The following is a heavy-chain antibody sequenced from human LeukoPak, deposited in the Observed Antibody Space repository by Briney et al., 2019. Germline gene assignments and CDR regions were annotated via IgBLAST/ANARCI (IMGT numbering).Heavy chain of an antibody. CDR1: GFTFSDYY. Sequence: PGGSLRLSCAAPGFTFSDYYMSWIRQAPGKGLEWVSYISSSGSTIYYAGSVKRRFIISRDNAKNSLYLQMNSLRAEDTAVYYCARETYYYGSGNGVTDYWGQGTLVTVSS. D-gene: IGHD3-10*01. V-gene: IGHV3-11*01. CDR2: ISSSGSTI. CDR3: ARETYYYGSGNGVTDY. J-gene: IGHJ4*02.